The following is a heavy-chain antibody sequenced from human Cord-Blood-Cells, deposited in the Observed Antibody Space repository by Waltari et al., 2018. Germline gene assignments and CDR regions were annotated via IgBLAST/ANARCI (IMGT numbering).Heavy chain of an antibody. CDR1: GYSISSGYY. Sequence: QVQLQESGPGLVKPSETLSLTCAVSGYSISSGYYWGWIRTPPGKGLEWIGSIYHSGSTYYNPSLKSRVTISVDTSKNQFSLKLSSVTAADTAVYYCARDRLSCSGGSCYKVFGYWGQGTLVTVSS. CDR3: ARDRLSCSGGSCYKVFGY. V-gene: IGHV4-38-2*02. J-gene: IGHJ4*02. CDR2: IYHSGST. D-gene: IGHD2-15*01.